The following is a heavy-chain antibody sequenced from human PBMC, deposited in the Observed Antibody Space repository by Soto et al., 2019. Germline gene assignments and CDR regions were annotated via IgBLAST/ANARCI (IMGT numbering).Heavy chain of an antibody. J-gene: IGHJ4*02. CDR1: GGSMSSGAFY. Sequence: QVQLQESGPGLVKPSQTLTLTCTVSGGSMSSGAFYWSWIRQHPGKGLEWIGHISDSGSSYYNPSLESRVTISVDTSKNQFSLKLSAVTAADTAMYFCARTTFYDIFTAYYSLFDYWGQGTLVTVSS. CDR2: ISDSGSS. D-gene: IGHD3-9*01. V-gene: IGHV4-31*03. CDR3: ARTTFYDIFTAYYSLFDY.